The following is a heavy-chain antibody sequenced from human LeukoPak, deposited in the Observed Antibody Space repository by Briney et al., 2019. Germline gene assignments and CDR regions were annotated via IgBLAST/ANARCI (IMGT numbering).Heavy chain of an antibody. CDR3: AKEHMVRGVIYYFDP. CDR2: ISYDGSDK. J-gene: IGHJ5*02. D-gene: IGHD3-10*01. Sequence: GGSLRLSCAASGFTFSSYGMHWVRQTPGKGLEWVAVISYDGSDKYYADSVKGRFTISRDNSKNTLYLQLNSLRAQDAAVYYCAKEHMVRGVIYYFDPWGQGTLVTVSS. V-gene: IGHV3-30*18. CDR1: GFTFSSYG.